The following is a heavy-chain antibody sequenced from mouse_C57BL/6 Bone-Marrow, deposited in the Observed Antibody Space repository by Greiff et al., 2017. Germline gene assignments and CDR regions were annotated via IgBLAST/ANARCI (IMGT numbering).Heavy chain of an antibody. CDR2: INYDGSST. D-gene: IGHD2-1*01. Sequence: EVQRVESEGGLVQPGSSMKLSCTASGFTFSDYYMAWVRQVPEKGLEWVANINYDGSSTYYLDSLKSRFIISRDNAKNILYLQMSSLKSEDTATYYCARDSYGNFYYWYFDVWGTGTTVTVSS. J-gene: IGHJ1*03. V-gene: IGHV5-16*01. CDR3: ARDSYGNFYYWYFDV. CDR1: GFTFSDYY.